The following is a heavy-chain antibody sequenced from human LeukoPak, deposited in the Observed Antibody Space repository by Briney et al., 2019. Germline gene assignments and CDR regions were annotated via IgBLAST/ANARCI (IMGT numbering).Heavy chain of an antibody. CDR2: ISYDGSNK. J-gene: IGHJ4*02. D-gene: IGHD2-8*01. V-gene: IGHV3-30*03. Sequence: GGSLRLSCAASGFTFSSYGMHWVRQAPGKGLEWVAVISYDGSNKYYADSVKGRFTISRDNSKNTLYLQMNSLRAEDTAVYYCARTPGNGIHYFDCWGQGTLVTVSS. CDR1: GFTFSSYG. CDR3: ARTPGNGIHYFDC.